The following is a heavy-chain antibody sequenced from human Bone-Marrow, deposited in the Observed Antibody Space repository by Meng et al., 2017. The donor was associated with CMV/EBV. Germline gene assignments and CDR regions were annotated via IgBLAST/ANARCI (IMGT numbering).Heavy chain of an antibody. J-gene: IGHJ4*02. V-gene: IGHV3-21*01. Sequence: GESLKISCAASGFTFSSYSMNWVRQAPGKGLEWVSSISSSSSYIYYADSVKGRFTITRENAKNSLYLQMNSPRAEDTAVYYCARKGVWGSYRKWGQGTLVTVSS. CDR2: ISSSSSYI. CDR1: GFTFSSYS. CDR3: ARKGVWGSYRK. D-gene: IGHD3-16*02.